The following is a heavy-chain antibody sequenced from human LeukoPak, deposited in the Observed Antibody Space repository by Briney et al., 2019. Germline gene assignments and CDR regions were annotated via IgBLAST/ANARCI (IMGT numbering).Heavy chain of an antibody. V-gene: IGHV4-59*01. CDR2: IYYSGST. CDR3: ARYSPVVAATYWYFDL. Sequence: SETLSLTCTVSGGSISSYYWSWIRQPPGKGLEWIGNIYYSGSTNYNPSLKSRVTISVDTSKNQFSLKLSSVTAADTAVYYCARYSPVVAATYWYFDLWGRGTLVTVSS. CDR1: GGSISSYY. D-gene: IGHD2-15*01. J-gene: IGHJ2*01.